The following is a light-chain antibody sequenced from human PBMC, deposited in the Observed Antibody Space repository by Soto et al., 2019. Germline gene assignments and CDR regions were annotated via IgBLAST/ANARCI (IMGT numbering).Light chain of an antibody. J-gene: IGKJ4*01. CDR3: QQLKSYPIS. V-gene: IGKV1-9*01. CDR2: AAS. Sequence: DIQLTQSPSFLSASVGDRVTITCRTSQDISSYLAWYQQKPGKAPQLLISAASTLQSGVPSRFSGSGSGTEFTLTICSLQPEDFATYYCQQLKSYPISFGGGTKVEI. CDR1: QDISSY.